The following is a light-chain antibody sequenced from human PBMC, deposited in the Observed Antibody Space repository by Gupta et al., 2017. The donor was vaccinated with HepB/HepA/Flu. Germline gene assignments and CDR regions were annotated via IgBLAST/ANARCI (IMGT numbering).Light chain of an antibody. J-gene: IGLJ2*01. CDR3: CSYAGSSTVV. CDR2: EVN. V-gene: IGLV2-23*02. Sequence: QSALTQPASVSGSPGQSITISCTGTSSDVGIYNLVSWYQQHPGKAPKFMIYEVNKRPSGVSNRFSGSTSGNTASLTISGLQAEDEADYYCCSYAGSSTVVFGGGTKLTVL. CDR1: SSDVGIYNL.